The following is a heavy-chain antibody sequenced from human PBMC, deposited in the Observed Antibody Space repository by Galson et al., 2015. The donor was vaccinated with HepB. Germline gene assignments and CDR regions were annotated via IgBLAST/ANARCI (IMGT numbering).Heavy chain of an antibody. V-gene: IGHV1-18*01. CDR3: ARERRSCSGGSCYSLDP. CDR2: ISNYNGNT. CDR1: GYTFTSYG. Sequence: SVKVSCKGSGYTFTSYGISWVRQAPGQGLEWMGWISNYNGNTHYTQKFQGRVTMTTDTSTNTAYMELRRLRSDDTAIYYCARERRSCSGGSCYSLDPWGQGTPVTVSS. J-gene: IGHJ5*02. D-gene: IGHD2-15*01.